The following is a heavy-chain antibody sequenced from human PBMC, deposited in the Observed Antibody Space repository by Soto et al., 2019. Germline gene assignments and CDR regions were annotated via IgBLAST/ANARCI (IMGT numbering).Heavy chain of an antibody. CDR1: GGSFSGYY. J-gene: IGHJ6*02. CDR2: INPSGST. Sequence: QVQLQQWGAGLLKPSETLSLTCAVYGGSFSGYYWSWIRQAPGKGLEWIGEINPSGSTNYNPSLKGRITISVDTSKNHFSLKLSSVTAADTAVYYCAMTDWSDYYYYGTDVWGQGPTVTVSS. CDR3: AMTDWSDYYYYGTDV. D-gene: IGHD3-9*01. V-gene: IGHV4-34*01.